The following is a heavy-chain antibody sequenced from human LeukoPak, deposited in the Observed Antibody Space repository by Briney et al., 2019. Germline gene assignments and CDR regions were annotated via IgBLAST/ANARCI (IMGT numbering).Heavy chain of an antibody. CDR3: ARDAPGGYSSFSFGPGGPYYYYMDV. Sequence: ASVKVSCKASGYTFTSYGVSWVRQAPGQGLEWMGWISAYNGNTNYAQKLQGRGTMNTDTSTSTAYMELRSLRSDDTDVYYCARDAPGGYSSFSFGPGGPYYYYMDVWGKGTTVTISS. CDR1: GYTFTSYG. V-gene: IGHV1-18*01. D-gene: IGHD6-19*01. CDR2: ISAYNGNT. J-gene: IGHJ6*03.